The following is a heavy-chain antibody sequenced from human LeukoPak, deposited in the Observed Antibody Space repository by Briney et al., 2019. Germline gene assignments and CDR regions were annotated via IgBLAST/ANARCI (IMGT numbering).Heavy chain of an antibody. J-gene: IGHJ4*02. CDR2: ISHSGST. CDR3: ARHLGPGIGEFDY. V-gene: IGHV4-34*01. CDR1: GFTFSDYY. D-gene: IGHD6-13*01. Sequence: GSLRLSCAASGFTFSDYYMNWIRQAPGKGLEWIGEISHSGSTNYNPSLKSRVTISVDTSKNQFSLKLRSVTAADTAVYYCARHLGPGIGEFDYWGQGTLVTVSP.